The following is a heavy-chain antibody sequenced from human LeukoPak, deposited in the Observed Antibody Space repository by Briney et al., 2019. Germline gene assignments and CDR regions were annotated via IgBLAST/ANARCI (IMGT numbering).Heavy chain of an antibody. CDR1: GGSFSGYY. J-gene: IGHJ6*04. Sequence: SETLSLTCAVYGGSFSGYYWGWIRQPPGKGLEWIGSIYYNGSTYYNPSLKSRVTISVDTSKNQFSLKLSTVTAADTAAYYCARHPDVISMVWGKGTTVTISS. D-gene: IGHD3-10*01. CDR2: IYYNGST. CDR3: ARHPDVISMV. V-gene: IGHV4-39*01.